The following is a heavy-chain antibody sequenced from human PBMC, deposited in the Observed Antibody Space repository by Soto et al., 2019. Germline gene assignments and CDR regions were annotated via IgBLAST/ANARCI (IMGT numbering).Heavy chain of an antibody. J-gene: IGHJ4*02. CDR3: ARDRSPYDILTGYYPFDY. Sequence: PGGSLRLSCAASGFTLTNYNMNWVRQAPGKGLEWVSSISSYIYYADSVKGRFTISRDNAKNSLFLQMDSLRAEDTAVYYCARDRSPYDILTGYYPFDYWGPGTLVTVSS. D-gene: IGHD3-9*01. V-gene: IGHV3-21*01. CDR1: GFTLTNYN. CDR2: ISSYI.